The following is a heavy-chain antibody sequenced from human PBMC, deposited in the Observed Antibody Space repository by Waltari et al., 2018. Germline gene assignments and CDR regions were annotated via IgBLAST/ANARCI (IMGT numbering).Heavy chain of an antibody. CDR1: GGTFSSYA. CDR2: VSPNCGTT. V-gene: IGHV1-69*12. CDR3: ARTGPTVPYGE. D-gene: IGHD4-17*01. Sequence: QVQLVQSGAEVKKPGSSVKVSCKASGGTFSSYAISWVRQAPGQGLEWMGGVSPNCGTTNYAQKVQGRVTINAEQSTSTAYMELSSLRSEDTAVYYCARTGPTVPYGEWGQGTLVTVSS. J-gene: IGHJ4*02.